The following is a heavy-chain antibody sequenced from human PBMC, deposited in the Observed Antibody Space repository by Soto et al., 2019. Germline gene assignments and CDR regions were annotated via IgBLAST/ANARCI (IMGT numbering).Heavy chain of an antibody. J-gene: IGHJ6*01. CDR1: GYSFTSYW. CDR3: ARQCLYSSGGYGSDYYYGMEG. Sequence: PGESLKISCKGSGYSFTSYWISWVRQMPGKGLEWMERIDPSDSYTNYSTSFQGHVTISADKSISTAYLQWSSLKTSDTAMYYCARQCLYSSGGYGSDYYYGMEGWGEGATVTVGS. D-gene: IGHD6-19*01. V-gene: IGHV5-10-1*01. CDR2: IDPSDSYT.